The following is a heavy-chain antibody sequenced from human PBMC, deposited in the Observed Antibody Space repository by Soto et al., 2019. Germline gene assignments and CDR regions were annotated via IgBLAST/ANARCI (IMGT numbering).Heavy chain of an antibody. D-gene: IGHD1-20*01. CDR1: GYTFTSYY. Sequence: GASVKVSCKASGYTFTSYYMHWVRQAPGHGLEWMGIINPSGGSTSYAQKFQGRVTMTRDTSTSTVYMELSSLRSEDTAVYYCARYQSITGAPHDAFDIWGQGTMVTVSS. V-gene: IGHV1-46*01. CDR2: INPSGGST. J-gene: IGHJ3*02. CDR3: ARYQSITGAPHDAFDI.